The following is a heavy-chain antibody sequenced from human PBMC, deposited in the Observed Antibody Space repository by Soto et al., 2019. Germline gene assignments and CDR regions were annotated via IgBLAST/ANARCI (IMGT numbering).Heavy chain of an antibody. CDR2: INPNSGGT. Sequence: GASVKFSCKASGYTYTGYYFHWVRQAPGQGLEWMGWINPNSGGTNYAQKFQGWVTLTSDTSISTAYLELSRLTSDDTAVYYCAVHTYYDFWSGHPAGSQYGMDVWGQGTTVTVSS. D-gene: IGHD3-3*01. J-gene: IGHJ6*02. CDR1: GYTYTGYY. CDR3: AVHTYYDFWSGHPAGSQYGMDV. V-gene: IGHV1-2*04.